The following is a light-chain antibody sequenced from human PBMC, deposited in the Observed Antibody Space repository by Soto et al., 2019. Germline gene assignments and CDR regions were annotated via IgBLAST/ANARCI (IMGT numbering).Light chain of an antibody. Sequence: IVLTQSPGNLSLSPGERATVSCRASQSVSNNYLAWYQQKPGQAPRLLIYGASNRATGIPDRFSGSGSGTDFTLTISRMQPEDFAVYYCQQYGSSGTFGQGTKVDIK. CDR2: GAS. V-gene: IGKV3-20*01. CDR1: QSVSNNY. CDR3: QQYGSSGT. J-gene: IGKJ1*01.